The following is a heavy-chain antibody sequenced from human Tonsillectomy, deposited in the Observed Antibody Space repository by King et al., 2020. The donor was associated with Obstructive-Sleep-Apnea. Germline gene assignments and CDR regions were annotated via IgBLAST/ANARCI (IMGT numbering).Heavy chain of an antibody. J-gene: IGHJ3*02. CDR2: INSDGSST. CDR3: ARGIAAAGTGRVFDI. CDR1: GFTFSSYW. V-gene: IGHV3-74*01. D-gene: IGHD6-13*01. Sequence: VQLVESGGGLVQPGGSLRLSCAASGFTFSSYWMHWVRQAPGKGLVWVSRINSDGSSTNYADSVKGRFTFSRDNAKNTLYLQMNSLRAEDTAVYYCARGIAAAGTGRVFDIGGQGKMVTVSS.